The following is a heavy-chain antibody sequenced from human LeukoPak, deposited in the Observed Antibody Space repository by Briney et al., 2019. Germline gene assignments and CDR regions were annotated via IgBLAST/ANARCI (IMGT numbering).Heavy chain of an antibody. Sequence: PGGSLRLSCAASGFTFSSYAMSWVRQAPGKGLEWVSAISGSGGSTYYADSVKVRFTISRDNSKNTLYLQMNSLRAEDTAVYYCAKDLAVGATGYFDYWGQGTLVTVPP. D-gene: IGHD1-26*01. CDR1: GFTFSSYA. J-gene: IGHJ4*02. V-gene: IGHV3-23*01. CDR2: ISGSGGST. CDR3: AKDLAVGATGYFDY.